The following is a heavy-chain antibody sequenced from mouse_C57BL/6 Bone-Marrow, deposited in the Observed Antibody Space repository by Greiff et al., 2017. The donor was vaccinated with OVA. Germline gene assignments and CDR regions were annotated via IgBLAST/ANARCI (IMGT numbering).Heavy chain of an antibody. V-gene: IGHV1-39*01. Sequence: VQLQQPGPELVKPGASVKLSCKASGYSFTDYNMNWVKQSTGQSLEWIGVINPNNGTTSYNQKFKGKATLTVDQSSSTAYMQLNSLTSEDSAVYYCARGGGSPLLDYWGQGTTLTVSS. D-gene: IGHD1-1*01. CDR2: INPNNGTT. CDR1: GYSFTDYN. CDR3: ARGGGSPLLDY. J-gene: IGHJ2*01.